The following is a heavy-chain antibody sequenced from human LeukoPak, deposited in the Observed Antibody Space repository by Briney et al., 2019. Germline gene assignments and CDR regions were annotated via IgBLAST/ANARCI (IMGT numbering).Heavy chain of an antibody. CDR3: ARDRLRLGYERTNWFDP. CDR1: GYTFSGYY. V-gene: IGHV1-2*02. CDR2: INPNTGGT. J-gene: IGHJ5*02. D-gene: IGHD2-15*01. Sequence: ASVKVSCKASGYTFSGYYMHWVRQAPGQGLEWMAWINPNTGGTNYVQKFQGRVTMTRDTSVTTAYMQLSRLRSDDTAVFYCARDRLRLGYERTNWFDPWGQGTLVTLSS.